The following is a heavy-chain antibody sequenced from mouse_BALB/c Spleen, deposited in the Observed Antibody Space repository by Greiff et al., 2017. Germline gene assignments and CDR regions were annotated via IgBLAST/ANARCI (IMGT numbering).Heavy chain of an antibody. CDR3: ASAGGSSGYNFDY. CDR2: VNPNNGGT. V-gene: IGHV1-26*01. D-gene: IGHD3-1*01. CDR1: GYTFTDYY. J-gene: IGHJ2*01. Sequence: EVQLQQSGPELVKPGASVKISCKASGYTFTDYYMNWVKQSHGKSLEWIGLVNPNNGGTSYNQKFKGKATLTVDKSSSTAYMELRSLTSEDSAVYYCASAGGSSGYNFDYWGQGTTLTVSS.